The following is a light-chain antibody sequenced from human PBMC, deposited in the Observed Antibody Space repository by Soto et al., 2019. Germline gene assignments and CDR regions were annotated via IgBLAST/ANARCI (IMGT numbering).Light chain of an antibody. J-gene: IGKJ5*01. CDR1: QSVSGH. CDR3: QQYTQWPIT. Sequence: EIVMTQSPATLSVSPGEGATLSCRASQSVSGHLAWYQQKPGQAPRLLIYGISSRATGIPDRFSGSGSGTEFTLTISSLQPEDFAIYYCQQYTQWPITFGQGTRLEIK. CDR2: GIS. V-gene: IGKV3D-15*01.